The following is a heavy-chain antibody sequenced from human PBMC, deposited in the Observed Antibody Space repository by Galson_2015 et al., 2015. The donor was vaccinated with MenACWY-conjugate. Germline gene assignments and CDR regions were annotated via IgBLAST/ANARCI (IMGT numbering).Heavy chain of an antibody. V-gene: IGHV3-7*01. J-gene: IGHJ4*02. D-gene: IGHD3-10*01. CDR3: ARERWVRGVFFDQ. CDR1: GLTFGNFW. CDR2: IKHDGGEK. Sequence: SMRLSCAASGLTFGNFWMSWVRQAPGKGLEWVASIKHDGGEKYLVDSVKGRFTISRDNAENSLFLQMNSLRAEDTAVYYCARERWVRGVFFDQWGQGTLVTVSS.